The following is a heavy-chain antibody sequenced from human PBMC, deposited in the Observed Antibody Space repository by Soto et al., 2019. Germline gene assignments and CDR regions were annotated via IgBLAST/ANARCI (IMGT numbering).Heavy chain of an antibody. V-gene: IGHV3-74*01. CDR2: INSDGSST. CDR3: ARAISVSGSYYGFYYYGMDV. D-gene: IGHD1-26*01. J-gene: IGHJ6*02. Sequence: PGGSLRLSCAASGFTFSSYWMHWVRQALGKGLVWVSRINSDGSSTSYADSVKGRFTISRDNAKNTLYLQMNSLRAEDTAVYYCARAISVSGSYYGFYYYGMDVWGQGTTVTVSS. CDR1: GFTFSSYW.